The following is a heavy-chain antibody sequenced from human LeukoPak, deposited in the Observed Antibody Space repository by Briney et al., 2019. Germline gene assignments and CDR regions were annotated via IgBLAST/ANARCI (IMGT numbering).Heavy chain of an antibody. V-gene: IGHV4-34*01. CDR3: ARQLYVSGSYYAPMDV. CDR1: GGSFSGYY. J-gene: IGHJ6*03. Sequence: SETLSLTCAVYGGSFSGYYWSWIRQPPGKGLEWIGEINHSGSTNYNPSLKSRVTISVDTSKNQFSLKLSSVTAADTAVYYCARQLYVSGSYYAPMDVWGKGTTVTISS. D-gene: IGHD3-10*01. CDR2: INHSGST.